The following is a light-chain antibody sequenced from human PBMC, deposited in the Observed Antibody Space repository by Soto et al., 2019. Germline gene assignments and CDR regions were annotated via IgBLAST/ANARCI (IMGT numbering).Light chain of an antibody. CDR1: SSNIGSET. CDR2: GNY. CDR3: AAWDDSLNAYV. V-gene: IGLV1-44*01. J-gene: IGLJ1*01. Sequence: QSVLTQPPSASGTPGQRVTISCSGSSSNIGSETVNWFQHLPGTTPKLLIYGNYKWPSGVPARFSGSKSGTSASLAIIGLQSEDEADYYCAAWDDSLNAYVFGTGTKVTVL.